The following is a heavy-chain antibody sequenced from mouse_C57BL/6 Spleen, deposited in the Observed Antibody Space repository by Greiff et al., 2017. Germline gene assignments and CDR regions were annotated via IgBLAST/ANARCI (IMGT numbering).Heavy chain of an antibody. CDR3: ARTQLRHGAMDD. CDR1: GYTFTSYW. V-gene: IGHV1-69*01. Sequence: QVQLQQPGAELVMPGASVKLSCKASGYTFTSYWMHWVKQRPGQGLEWIGEIDPSDSYTNYNQKFKGKSTLTVDKSSSTAYMQLSSLTSEDSAVYYCARTQLRHGAMDDWGQGTSVTVSS. J-gene: IGHJ4*01. CDR2: IDPSDSYT. D-gene: IGHD3-2*02.